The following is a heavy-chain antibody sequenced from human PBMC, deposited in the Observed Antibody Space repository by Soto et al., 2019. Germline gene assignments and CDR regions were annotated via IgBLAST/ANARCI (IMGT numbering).Heavy chain of an antibody. CDR3: ARVPDR. J-gene: IGHJ5*02. CDR2: IYSSGST. Sequence: TSETLSLTCTVSGGSINSRSHYWGWIRQPPGKGLEWIGTIYSSGSTYYNPSLKSRVTISVDTSKNQFSLKLSSVTAADTAVYYCARVPDRWGQGTLVTVSS. V-gene: IGHV4-39*07. D-gene: IGHD2-2*01. CDR1: GGSINSRSHY.